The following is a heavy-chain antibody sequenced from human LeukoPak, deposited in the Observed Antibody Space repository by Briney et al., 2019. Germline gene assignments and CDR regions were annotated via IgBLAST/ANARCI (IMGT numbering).Heavy chain of an antibody. CDR2: INHSGST. D-gene: IGHD3-3*01. CDR3: ARALISFVDY. J-gene: IGHJ4*02. V-gene: IGHV4-34*01. CDR1: GGSFSGYY. Sequence: PSETLSLTCAVYGGSFSGYYWSWIRQPPGKGLEWIGEINHSGSTNYNPSLKSRVTISVDTSKNQFSLKLSSVTAADTAVYYCARALISFVDYWGQGTLVTVSS.